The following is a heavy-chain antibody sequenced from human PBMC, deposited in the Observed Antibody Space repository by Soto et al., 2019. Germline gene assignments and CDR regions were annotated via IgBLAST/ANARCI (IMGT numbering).Heavy chain of an antibody. CDR2: TYCKSKWNN. CDR1: GDSVASNSAA. J-gene: IGHJ6*02. CDR3: TGITWFRGMDV. D-gene: IGHD3-10*01. V-gene: IGHV6-1*01. Sequence: SQTLSLTCAISGDSVASNSAAWNLIRQSPSRGLEWLGRTYCKSKWNNDYALSVKSRITINPDTSKNQFSLHLYSVTPEDTAVYYCTGITWFRGMDVWGQGTPVTVSS.